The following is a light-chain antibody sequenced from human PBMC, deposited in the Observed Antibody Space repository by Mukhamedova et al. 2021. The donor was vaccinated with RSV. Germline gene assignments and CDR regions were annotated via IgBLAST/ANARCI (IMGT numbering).Light chain of an antibody. CDR1: SSNIGSYT. Sequence: SSNIGSYTVDWYQQLPGTAPKLLIYANDKRPSGVRDRFSGSKSGTSASLAISGLQSDDEANYYCSTWDDSLNNLVFGGGPKLTVL. J-gene: IGLJ3*02. V-gene: IGLV1-44*01. CDR3: STWDDSLNNLV. CDR2: AND.